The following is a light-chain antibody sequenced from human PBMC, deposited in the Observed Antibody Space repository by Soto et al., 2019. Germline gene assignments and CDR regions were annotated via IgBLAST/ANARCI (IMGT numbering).Light chain of an antibody. Sequence: QSVLTQPASVSGSPGQSIAISCTGTSSDIGGYNYVSWFQQHPGRAPRVLISEVSNRPSGVSHRFSGSKAGITASLTTSGLQAEDEADYYCSSFRSGGTFVFGTGTKVTVL. V-gene: IGLV2-14*01. CDR3: SSFRSGGTFV. CDR2: EVS. CDR1: SSDIGGYNY. J-gene: IGLJ1*01.